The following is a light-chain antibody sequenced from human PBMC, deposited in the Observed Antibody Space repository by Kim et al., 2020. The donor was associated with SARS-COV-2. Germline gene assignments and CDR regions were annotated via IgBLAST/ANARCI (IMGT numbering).Light chain of an antibody. CDR1: KLGDKY. J-gene: IGLJ1*01. CDR3: QAWDSSTGV. V-gene: IGLV3-1*01. Sequence: VSPEQTASITCSGDKLGDKYAYWYQQKPGQSPVLVIYQDTKRPSGIPERFSGSNSGNTATLTISGTQAMDEADYYCQAWDSSTGVFGTGTKVTVL. CDR2: QDT.